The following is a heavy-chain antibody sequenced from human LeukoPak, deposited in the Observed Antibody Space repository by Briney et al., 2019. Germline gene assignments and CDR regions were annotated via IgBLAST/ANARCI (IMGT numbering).Heavy chain of an antibody. V-gene: IGHV3-30*14. Sequence: GGSLRLSCAASGFTFRNYVILWVRQAPGKGLEWVAVTSSDLNVKLYADSVKGRFTISRDNSKNTLYLQMNSLRAEDTAVYYCARGGPELDAFDIWGQGTMVTVSS. J-gene: IGHJ3*02. CDR3: ARGGPELDAFDI. CDR1: GFTFRNYV. CDR2: TSSDLNVK. D-gene: IGHD1-26*01.